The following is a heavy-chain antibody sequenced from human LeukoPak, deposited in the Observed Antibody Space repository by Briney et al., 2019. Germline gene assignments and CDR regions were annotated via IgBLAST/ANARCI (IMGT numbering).Heavy chain of an antibody. CDR2: ISWNSGSI. CDR1: GFTFDDYA. CDR3: AKDLSGTYAY. D-gene: IGHD1-26*01. Sequence: GRSLRLSCAASGFTFDDYAMHWVRQAPGKGLEWVSGISWNSGSIGYADSVKGRFTISRDNAKKSLYLQMNSLRPEDTALYYCAKDLSGTYAYWGQGTLVTVSS. J-gene: IGHJ4*02. V-gene: IGHV3-9*01.